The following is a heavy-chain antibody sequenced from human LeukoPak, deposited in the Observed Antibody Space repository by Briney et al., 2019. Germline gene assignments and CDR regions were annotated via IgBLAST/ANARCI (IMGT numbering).Heavy chain of an antibody. Sequence: SETLSLTCTVSGGSISTYYWSWIRQPPGKGLEWIGYIYYSGSAYYNPSLQSRVVISVDTSKNQFSLKLRSATAADTAVYYCAREPDYWGQGTLVTVSS. V-gene: IGHV4-59*12. J-gene: IGHJ4*02. CDR2: IYYSGSA. CDR1: GGSISTYY. CDR3: AREPDY.